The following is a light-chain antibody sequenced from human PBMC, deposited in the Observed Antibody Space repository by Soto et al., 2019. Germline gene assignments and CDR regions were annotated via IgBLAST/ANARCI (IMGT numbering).Light chain of an antibody. CDR3: SSKRDSSTLFV. CDR2: EVT. V-gene: IGLV2-14*01. Sequence: QSALTQPASVSGSPGQSITISCTGTSSDVGAYNYVSWYQHHPGKVPKRLIYEVTNRPSGVSDRFSGSKSGNTASLTISGLQAEDEVDYYCSSKRDSSTLFVFGTGTKVTVL. J-gene: IGLJ1*01. CDR1: SSDVGAYNY.